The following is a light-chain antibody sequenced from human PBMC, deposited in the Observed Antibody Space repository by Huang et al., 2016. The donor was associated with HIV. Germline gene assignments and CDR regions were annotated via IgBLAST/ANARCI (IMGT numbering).Light chain of an antibody. CDR1: QSVNTN. V-gene: IGKV3-15*01. J-gene: IGKJ2*01. CDR2: DAS. Sequence: VVMSQSQATLAASPGERVTLSCGARQSVNTNLAWYQQKPGQPPRLLIYDASTKPTGVPASLAGSCSGLDSTLTSDSLQYDDFAVYYCRQYNDMRVEYTFGQGTRLELK. CDR3: RQYNDMRVEYT.